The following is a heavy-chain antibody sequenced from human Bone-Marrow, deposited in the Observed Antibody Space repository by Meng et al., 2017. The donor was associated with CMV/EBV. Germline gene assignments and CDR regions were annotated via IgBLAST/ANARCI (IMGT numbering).Heavy chain of an antibody. CDR1: GGTFSSYA. J-gene: IGHJ5*02. Sequence: SVKVSCKASGGTFSSYAISWVRQAPGQGLEWMGGIIPIFGTANYAQKFQGRVTITTDESTSTAYMELSSLRSEDTAVYYCARGGGVYNWIPTGNWFDPWGQGTLVTGSS. CDR3: ARGGGVYNWIPTGNWFDP. V-gene: IGHV1-69*05. CDR2: IIPIFGTA. D-gene: IGHD1-20*01.